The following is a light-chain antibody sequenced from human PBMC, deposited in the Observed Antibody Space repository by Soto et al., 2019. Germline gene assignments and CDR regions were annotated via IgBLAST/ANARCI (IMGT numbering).Light chain of an antibody. V-gene: IGKV3-20*01. J-gene: IGKJ4*01. CDR1: QSVSYY. CDR2: DAS. CDR3: QQYDNWPST. Sequence: EIVLTQSPGTLSLSPGERATLSCRASQSVSYYLAWYQQKPGQAPRLLIYDASSRATGIPDRFSGSVSGTDFTLTISRLEPEDFAVYSCQQYDNWPSTFGGGTKVDIK.